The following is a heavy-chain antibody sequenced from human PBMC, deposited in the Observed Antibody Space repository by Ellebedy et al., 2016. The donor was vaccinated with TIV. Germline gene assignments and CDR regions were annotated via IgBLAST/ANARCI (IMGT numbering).Heavy chain of an antibody. D-gene: IGHD3-10*01. J-gene: IGHJ5*02. Sequence: ASVKVSXXASGYTFTSYGISWVRQAPGQGLEWMGWISAYNGKTNYAQKLQGRVTMTTDTSTSTAYMELKSLRSDDTAVYYCARDRLGPPMVRGNWFDPWGQGTLVTVSS. CDR3: ARDRLGPPMVRGNWFDP. V-gene: IGHV1-18*01. CDR1: GYTFTSYG. CDR2: ISAYNGKT.